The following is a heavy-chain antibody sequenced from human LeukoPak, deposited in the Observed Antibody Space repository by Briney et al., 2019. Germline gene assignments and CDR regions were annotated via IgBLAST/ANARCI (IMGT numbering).Heavy chain of an antibody. J-gene: IGHJ4*02. CDR2: ISSGSSTI. CDR1: GFTFSNYG. V-gene: IGHV3-48*02. CDR3: AREKRIQLWLLDFDY. D-gene: IGHD5-18*01. Sequence: GGSLRLSCAASGFTFSNYGMNWVRQAPGKGLEWVSYISSGSSTIYYADSVKGRLTISRDNAKNSLYLQMSSLRDEDTAVYYCAREKRIQLWLLDFDYWGQGTLVTVSS.